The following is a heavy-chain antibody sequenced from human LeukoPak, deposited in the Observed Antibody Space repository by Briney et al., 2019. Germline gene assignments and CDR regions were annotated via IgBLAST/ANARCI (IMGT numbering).Heavy chain of an antibody. CDR2: IYGDGSFT. V-gene: IGHV3-74*01. CDR1: GFTFSNFW. CDR3: ARVYETSGYSY. Sequence: GGSLRLSCAASGFTFSNFWMHWVRQAPGKGLVWVALIYGDGSFTRYADSVKGRFTISRDNAKNTVYLQMNSLRVEDTAVYYCARVYETSGYSYWGQGSLVTVSS. J-gene: IGHJ4*02. D-gene: IGHD3-22*01.